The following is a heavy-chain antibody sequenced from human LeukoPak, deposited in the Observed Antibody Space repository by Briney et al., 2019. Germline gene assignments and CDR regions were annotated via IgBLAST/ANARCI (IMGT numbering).Heavy chain of an antibody. CDR2: IWYDGSIK. CDR1: GFTFSSYA. D-gene: IGHD6-19*01. Sequence: GVSLRLSCAASGFTFSSYAMSWVRQAPGKGLEWVAVIWYDGSIKYYGDSVKGRFTISRDNSENTLYLRMNSLRAEDTAVYYCAVGTVAGNVFDYWGQGTLVTVSS. CDR3: AVGTVAGNVFDY. J-gene: IGHJ4*02. V-gene: IGHV3-33*08.